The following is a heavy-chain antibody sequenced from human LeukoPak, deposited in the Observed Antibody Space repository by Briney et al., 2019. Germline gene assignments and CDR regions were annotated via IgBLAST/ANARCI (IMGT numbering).Heavy chain of an antibody. CDR3: ARGRTPTTGDY. J-gene: IGHJ4*02. CDR1: VDSISSYY. D-gene: IGHD1-26*01. CDR2: IYASGST. V-gene: IGHV4-4*07. Sequence: SETLSLTCTVSVDSISSYYWSWIRQPAGKGLEWLGRIYASGSTNYNPSLKSRVTMSVDTSKNQFSLKLSSVTAADTAVYYCARGRTPTTGDYWGQGTLVTVSS.